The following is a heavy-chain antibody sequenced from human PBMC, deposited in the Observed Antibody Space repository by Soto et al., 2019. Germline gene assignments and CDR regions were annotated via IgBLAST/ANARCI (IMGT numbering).Heavy chain of an antibody. Sequence: ASVKVSCKASGGTFSSYAISWVRQAPGQGLEWMGGIIPIFGTANYAQKFQGRVTITADESTSTAYMELSSLRSEDTAVYYCATYDDFWSGYSNNGMDVWGQGXTVTVS. CDR3: ATYDDFWSGYSNNGMDV. CDR1: GGTFSSYA. V-gene: IGHV1-69*13. D-gene: IGHD3-3*01. CDR2: IIPIFGTA. J-gene: IGHJ6*02.